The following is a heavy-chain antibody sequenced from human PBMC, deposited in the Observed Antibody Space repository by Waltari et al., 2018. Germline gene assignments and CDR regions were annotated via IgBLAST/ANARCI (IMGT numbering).Heavy chain of an antibody. CDR3: ARIKSLGYFDY. J-gene: IGHJ4*02. D-gene: IGHD7-27*01. V-gene: IGHV3-21*01. CDR1: GFTFSSYT. CDR2: ISSSSGYI. Sequence: EVQLVESGGGLVKPGGSLRLSCAASGFTFSSYTMNWVRQAPGKRLEWVSSISSSSGYIYYADSVKGRFPISRDNAKNSLYLQMNSLRAEDTTVYYCARIKSLGYFDYWGQGTLVTVSS.